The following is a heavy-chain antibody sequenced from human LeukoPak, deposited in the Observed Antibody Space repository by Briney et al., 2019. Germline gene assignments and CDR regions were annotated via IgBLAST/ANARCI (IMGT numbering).Heavy chain of an antibody. CDR3: ASRKYSSSWYGSWFDP. D-gene: IGHD6-13*01. CDR1: GGSFSGYY. V-gene: IGHV4-34*01. J-gene: IGHJ5*02. Sequence: SETLSLTCAVYGGSFSGYYWSWIRQPPGKGLEWIGEINHSGSTNYNPSLKSRVAISVDTSKNQFSLKLSSVTAADTAVYYCASRKYSSSWYGSWFDPWGQGTLVTVSS. CDR2: INHSGST.